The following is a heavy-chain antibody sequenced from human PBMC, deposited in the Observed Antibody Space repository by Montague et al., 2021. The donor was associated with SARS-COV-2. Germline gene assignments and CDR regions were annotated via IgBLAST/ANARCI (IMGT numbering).Heavy chain of an antibody. CDR1: GFTFNNYA. V-gene: IGHV3-23*03. D-gene: IGHD3-3*01. Sequence: SLRLSCAASGFTFNNYAMTWVRQAPGKGLEWVSIIYSDGSSTYYADSVKGRFTISRDNSMNTLYLQMNSLRAEDTAVYSCTKGGRNFYELDGFDSWGQGTPVTVSS. J-gene: IGHJ4*02. CDR3: TKGGRNFYELDGFDS. CDR2: IYSDGSST.